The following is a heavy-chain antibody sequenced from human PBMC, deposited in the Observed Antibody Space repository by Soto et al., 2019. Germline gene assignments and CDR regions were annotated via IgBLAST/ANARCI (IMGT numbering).Heavy chain of an antibody. CDR2: IYYSGST. CDR3: ARRLYYDSSGFEGGGMDV. V-gene: IGHV4-39*01. D-gene: IGHD3-22*01. Sequence: SEPLSPTCTFSGGSISSYYWGWIRQPPGKGLEWIGSIYYSGSTYYNPSLKSRVTISVDTSKNQFSLKLSSVTAADTAVYYCARRLYYDSSGFEGGGMDVWGQGTTVTVSS. J-gene: IGHJ6*02. CDR1: GGSISSYY.